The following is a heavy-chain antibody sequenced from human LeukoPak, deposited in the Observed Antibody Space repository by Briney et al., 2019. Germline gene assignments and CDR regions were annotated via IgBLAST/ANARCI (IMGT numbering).Heavy chain of an antibody. CDR3: ASNLGTMIVSPFDY. CDR2: INWNGGST. D-gene: IGHD3-22*01. Sequence: GGSLRLSCAASGFTFDDYGMSWVRQAPGKGLEWVSSINWNGGSTGYVDSVKGRFTISRDNAKNSLYLQMNSLRAEDTALHYCASNLGTMIVSPFDYWGQGTLVTVSS. CDR1: GFTFDDYG. V-gene: IGHV3-20*04. J-gene: IGHJ4*02.